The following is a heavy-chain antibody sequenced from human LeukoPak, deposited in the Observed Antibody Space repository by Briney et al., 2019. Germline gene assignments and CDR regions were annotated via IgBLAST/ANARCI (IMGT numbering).Heavy chain of an antibody. D-gene: IGHD3-16*01. V-gene: IGHV4-59*08. CDR1: GGSISIYY. Sequence: SETLSLTCTVSGGSISIYYWSWIRQPPGKGLEWIGYIYYSGSTNYNPSLKSRVTISVDTSKNQFSLKVSSVTAADTAVYYCASHRFGGSGDFDYWGQGTLVIVSS. J-gene: IGHJ4*02. CDR3: ASHRFGGSGDFDY. CDR2: IYYSGST.